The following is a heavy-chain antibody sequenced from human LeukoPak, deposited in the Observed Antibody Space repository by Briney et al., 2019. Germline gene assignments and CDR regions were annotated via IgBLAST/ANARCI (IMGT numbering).Heavy chain of an antibody. D-gene: IGHD6-19*01. CDR1: GFTFSNYA. V-gene: IGHV3-23*01. Sequence: GGSLRLSCAASGFTFSNYAMSWVRQVPGKGLEWVSGIGGNGGHTYYADSVKGRFAISRDNSNNTLYLQMNSLRADDTAVYYCAKDRLGGAVARTFQHWGQGTLVTVSS. CDR3: AKDRLGGAVARTFQH. CDR2: IGGNGGHT. J-gene: IGHJ1*01.